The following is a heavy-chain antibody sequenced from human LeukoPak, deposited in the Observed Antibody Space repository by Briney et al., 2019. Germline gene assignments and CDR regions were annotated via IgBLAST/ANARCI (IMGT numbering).Heavy chain of an antibody. CDR3: ARDGDDRSGYYIDY. CDR2: IKEDGSEK. D-gene: IGHD3-22*01. Sequence: GGSLRLSCAASEFTFSNYWLSWVRQAPGKGLGWVANIKEDGSEKYYVDSVKGRFTISRDNAKNSLYLQMNSLRAEDTAVYYCARDGDDRSGYYIDYWGQGTLVTVSS. CDR1: EFTFSNYW. V-gene: IGHV3-7*04. J-gene: IGHJ4*02.